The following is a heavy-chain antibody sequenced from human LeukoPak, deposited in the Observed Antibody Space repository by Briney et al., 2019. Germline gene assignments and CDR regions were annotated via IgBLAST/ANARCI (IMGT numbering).Heavy chain of an antibody. V-gene: IGHV3-7*01. CDR3: ARGGNDNSKYRPLAY. J-gene: IGHJ4*02. CDR2: VKQDESEK. Sequence: PGGSLRLSCAASGFTFSSYCMNWVRQAPGKGLEWVASVKQDESEKDYVDSVKGRFTISRDNAKNSLYLQMNSLRVEDTAVYYCARGGNDNSKYRPLAYWGQGILVTVSS. CDR1: GFTFSSYC. D-gene: IGHD4-11*01.